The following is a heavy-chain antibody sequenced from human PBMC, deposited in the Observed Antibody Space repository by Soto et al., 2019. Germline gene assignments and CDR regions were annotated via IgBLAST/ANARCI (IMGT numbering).Heavy chain of an antibody. CDR3: ARGSGPTWFDP. J-gene: IGHJ5*02. Sequence: QVQLQQCGAGMLKPSETLSLTCAVYGGSFSGYYWSWIRQPPGKGLVWIGEINHSGSTNYNPSLQSRATISVDTSKNQFSLKLSSVTAADTAVYYCARGSGPTWFDPWGQGTLVTVSS. V-gene: IGHV4-34*01. CDR1: GGSFSGYY. CDR2: INHSGST. D-gene: IGHD2-15*01.